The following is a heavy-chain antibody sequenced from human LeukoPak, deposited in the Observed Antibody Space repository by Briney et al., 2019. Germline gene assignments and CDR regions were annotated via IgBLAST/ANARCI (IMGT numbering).Heavy chain of an antibody. CDR1: GFTLSNKY. CDR3: AGGGGTRYSGYDR. J-gene: IGHJ4*02. V-gene: IGHV3-66*01. D-gene: IGHD5-12*01. CDR2: IYSGGST. Sequence: GGSLRLSCAASGFTLSNKYMNWVRQAPGKGLDWVSIIYSGGSTYYADSVKGRFTISRDNSKNTLYLQMNSLRAEDTAVCYCAGGGGTRYSGYDRWGQGTLVTVSS.